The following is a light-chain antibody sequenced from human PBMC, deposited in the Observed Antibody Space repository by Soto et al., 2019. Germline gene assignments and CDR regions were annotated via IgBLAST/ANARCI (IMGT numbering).Light chain of an antibody. CDR3: SSYKTSSTVVV. Sequence: QSALTQPASVSGSPGQSITISCTGTSSDIGGYNCVSWYQQYPGKAPKLIIFGVSDRPSGVSNRFSGSKSGTTASLTISGLQAEDEADYYCSSYKTSSTVVVFGGGTKLTVL. CDR2: GVS. CDR1: SSDIGGYNC. J-gene: IGLJ2*01. V-gene: IGLV2-14*01.